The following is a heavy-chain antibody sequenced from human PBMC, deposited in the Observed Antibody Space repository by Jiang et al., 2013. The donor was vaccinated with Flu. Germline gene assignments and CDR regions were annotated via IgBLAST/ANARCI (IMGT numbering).Heavy chain of an antibody. CDR2: SITWEY. CDR3: ARARAPEIAAYYFDS. J-gene: IGHJ4*02. D-gene: IGHD6-13*01. CDR1: SSGYV. V-gene: IGHV4-59*01. Sequence: SSGYVLGLDPAAPTGRDWSGLAISITWEYQLQLSLKSRVTISVDTSKNQFSLKLSSLTAADTAVYYCARARAPEIAAYYFDSWGQGALVTVSS.